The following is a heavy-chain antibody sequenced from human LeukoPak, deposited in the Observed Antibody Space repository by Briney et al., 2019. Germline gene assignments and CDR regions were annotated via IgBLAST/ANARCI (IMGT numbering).Heavy chain of an antibody. D-gene: IGHD6-19*01. CDR3: ATIPIAVAGILY. J-gene: IGHJ4*02. Sequence: PSETLSLTCAVSGGSISSSSYYWGWIRQPPGKGLEWIGSIYYSGSTYYNPSLKSRVTISVDTSKNQFSLKLSSVTAADTAVYYCATIPIAVAGILYWGQGTLVTVSS. V-gene: IGHV4-39*01. CDR2: IYYSGST. CDR1: GGSISSSSYY.